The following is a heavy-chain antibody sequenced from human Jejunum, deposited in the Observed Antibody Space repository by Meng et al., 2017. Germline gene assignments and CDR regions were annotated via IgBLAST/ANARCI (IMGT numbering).Heavy chain of an antibody. J-gene: IGHJ4*02. Sequence: GESLKISCAASGFTFSTNAMNWVRQAPGKGLEWVSVISSGGGSTYYADSVKGRFTISRDNSKNTLYLQMNSLRAEDTALYYCAKDRHSSTWYAGRGFDFWGQGTLVTVSS. V-gene: IGHV3-23*01. CDR2: ISSGGGST. CDR1: GFTFSTNA. D-gene: IGHD6-13*01. CDR3: AKDRHSSTWYAGRGFDF.